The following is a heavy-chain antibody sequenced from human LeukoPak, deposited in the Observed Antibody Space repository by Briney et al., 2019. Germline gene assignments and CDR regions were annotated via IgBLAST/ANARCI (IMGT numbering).Heavy chain of an antibody. CDR3: ASLGYCSGGSCLKLDY. CDR2: ISSSSSYI. D-gene: IGHD2-15*01. J-gene: IGHJ4*02. CDR1: GFTFSSYS. Sequence: GGSLRLSCAASGFTFSSYSMNWVRQAPGKGLEWVSSISSSSSYIYYADSVKGRFTISRDNAKNSLYLQMNSLRAEDTAVYYCASLGYCSGGSCLKLDYWGQGTLVTVSS. V-gene: IGHV3-21*01.